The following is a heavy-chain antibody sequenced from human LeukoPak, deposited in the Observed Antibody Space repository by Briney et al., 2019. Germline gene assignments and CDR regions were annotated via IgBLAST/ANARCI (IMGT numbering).Heavy chain of an antibody. CDR3: AREPTVTTSWNYYYGMDV. D-gene: IGHD4-17*01. Sequence: PGRSLRLSCAASGFTFSSYAMHWVRQAPGKGLEWVAVISYDGSNKYYADSEKGRFTISRDNSKNTLYLQMNSLRAEDTAVYYCAREPTVTTSWNYYYGMDVWGQGTTVTVSS. V-gene: IGHV3-30-3*01. CDR1: GFTFSSYA. J-gene: IGHJ6*02. CDR2: ISYDGSNK.